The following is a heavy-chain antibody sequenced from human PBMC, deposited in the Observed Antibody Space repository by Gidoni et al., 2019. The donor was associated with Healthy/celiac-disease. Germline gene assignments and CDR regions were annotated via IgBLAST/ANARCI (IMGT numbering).Heavy chain of an antibody. Sequence: QVQLVESGGGVVQPGRSLRLPCAASGFTFSSYAMHWVRQAPGKGLEWVAVISYDGSNKYYADSVKGRFTISRDNSKNTLYLQMNSLRAEDTAVYYCARGQRDWLSTKWRFDYWGQGTLVTVSS. CDR1: GFTFSSYA. CDR2: ISYDGSNK. CDR3: ARGQRDWLSTKWRFDY. J-gene: IGHJ4*02. V-gene: IGHV3-30-3*01. D-gene: IGHD3-9*01.